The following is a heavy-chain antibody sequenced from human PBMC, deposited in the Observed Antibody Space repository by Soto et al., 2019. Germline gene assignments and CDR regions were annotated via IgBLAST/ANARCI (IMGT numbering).Heavy chain of an antibody. Sequence: QITLKESGPTLVRPAQTLTLTCAFSGFSLTTYDMGVAWIRQPPGKALEWLALIYWDDDKRYSPSLTDRLAVSKDTSRNQVVLTITNLDPGDTATYFCAHAGDYDLLTFDYWGPGILVTVSS. CDR1: GFSLTTYDMG. CDR3: AHAGDYDLLTFDY. J-gene: IGHJ4*02. V-gene: IGHV2-5*02. D-gene: IGHD4-17*01. CDR2: IYWDDDK.